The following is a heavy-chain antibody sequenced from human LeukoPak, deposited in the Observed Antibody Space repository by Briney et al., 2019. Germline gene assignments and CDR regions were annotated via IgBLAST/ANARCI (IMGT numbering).Heavy chain of an antibody. Sequence: GGSLRLSCAASGFTFSSYARRWVRQAPGKGLEWVSAISGSGGSTYYADSVNGRFTISRDNSKNTLYLQMNSLRAEDTAVYYCAKSVGAAGGYFDYWGQGTLVTVSS. CDR2: ISGSGGST. CDR1: GFTFSSYA. D-gene: IGHD3-16*01. J-gene: IGHJ4*02. V-gene: IGHV3-23*01. CDR3: AKSVGAAGGYFDY.